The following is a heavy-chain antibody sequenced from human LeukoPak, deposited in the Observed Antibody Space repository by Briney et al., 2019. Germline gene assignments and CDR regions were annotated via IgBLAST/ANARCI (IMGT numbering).Heavy chain of an antibody. CDR3: ARGRGYYYGSGSPFDI. V-gene: IGHV4-34*01. CDR1: GGSFSGYY. J-gene: IGHJ3*02. CDR2: INHSGST. Sequence: SETLSLTCAVYGGSFSGYYWSWIRQPPGKGLEWIGEINHSGSTNYNPSLKSRVTISVDTSKNQFSLKLSSVTAADTAVYYCARGRGYYYGSGSPFDIWGQGTMVTVSS. D-gene: IGHD3-10*01.